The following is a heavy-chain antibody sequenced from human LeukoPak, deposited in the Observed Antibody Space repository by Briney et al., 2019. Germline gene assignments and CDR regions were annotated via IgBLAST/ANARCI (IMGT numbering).Heavy chain of an antibody. Sequence: PSETLSLTCTVSGGSISSSSYYWGWIRQPPGKGLEWIGSIYYSGSTYYNPSLKSRVTISVDTSKNHFSLKLSSVTAADTAVYYCARYIVATIPWFDPWGQGTLVTVSS. CDR1: GGSISSSSYY. D-gene: IGHD5-12*01. J-gene: IGHJ5*02. V-gene: IGHV4-39*07. CDR2: IYYSGST. CDR3: ARYIVATIPWFDP.